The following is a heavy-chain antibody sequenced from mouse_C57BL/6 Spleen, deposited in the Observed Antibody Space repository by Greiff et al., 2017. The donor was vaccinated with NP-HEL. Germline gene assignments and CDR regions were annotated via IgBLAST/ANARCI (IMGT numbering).Heavy chain of an antibody. Sequence: EVKLVESGGGLVKPGGSLKLSCAASGFTFSSYAMSWVRQTPEKRLEWVATISDGGSYTYYPDNVKGRFTISRDNAKNNLYLQMSHLKSEDTAMYYCARERYSKGWYFDVWGTGTTVTVSS. CDR1: GFTFSSYA. CDR3: ARERYSKGWYFDV. D-gene: IGHD2-5*01. CDR2: ISDGGSYT. J-gene: IGHJ1*03. V-gene: IGHV5-4*01.